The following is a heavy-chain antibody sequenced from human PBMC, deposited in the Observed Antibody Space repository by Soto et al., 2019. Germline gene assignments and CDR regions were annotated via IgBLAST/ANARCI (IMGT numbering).Heavy chain of an antibody. V-gene: IGHV3-23*01. Sequence: EVQLLESGGGLVQPGGSLRLSCAASGFTFSSFAMTWVGQAPGEGLEWVSSISSSGETTYYSASVKGRFTIPRHISNNSVYLQMTSLRTDDTTVYFCVQYWTGNSCPSMPVWGQATTVTVSS. CDR2: ISSSGETT. J-gene: IGHJ6*02. CDR3: VQYWTGNSCPSMPV. D-gene: IGHD6-13*01. CDR1: GFTFSSFA.